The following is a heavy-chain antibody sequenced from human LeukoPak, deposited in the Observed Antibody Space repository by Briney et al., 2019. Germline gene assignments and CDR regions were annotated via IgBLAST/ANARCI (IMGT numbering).Heavy chain of an antibody. Sequence: LGGSLRLSCAASGFTFSSHSMNWVRQAPGKGLEWVSAISSSSTYTKYADSVKGRFTISRDNAKTSVYLQMDSLRAEDTAVYYCAKVGTGNQYGSGDFDLWGQGILVTVSS. D-gene: IGHD3-10*01. V-gene: IGHV3-21*01. J-gene: IGHJ4*02. CDR1: GFTFSSHS. CDR3: AKVGTGNQYGSGDFDL. CDR2: ISSSSTYT.